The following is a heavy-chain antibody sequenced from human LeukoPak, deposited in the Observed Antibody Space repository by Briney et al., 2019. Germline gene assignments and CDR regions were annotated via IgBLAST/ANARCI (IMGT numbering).Heavy chain of an antibody. CDR1: GFSFSTYG. D-gene: IGHD3-10*02. V-gene: IGHV3-48*04. CDR2: VSSSGETT. CDR3: AELGITMIGGV. Sequence: GGSLRLSCVGSGFSFSTYGMTWVRQAPGKGLEWVSSVSSSGETTYYADSVKGRFTISRDNAKNSLYLQMNSLRAEDTAVYYCAELGITMIGGVWGKGTTVTISS. J-gene: IGHJ6*04.